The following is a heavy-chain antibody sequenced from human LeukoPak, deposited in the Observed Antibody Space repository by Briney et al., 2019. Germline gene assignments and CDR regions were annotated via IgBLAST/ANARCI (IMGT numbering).Heavy chain of an antibody. CDR1: GLTVSSSY. V-gene: IGHV4-34*01. CDR2: INHSGST. Sequence: PGGSLRLSCAASGLTVSSSYMSWVRQAPGKGLEWIGEINHSGSTNYNPSLKSRVTISVDTSKNQFSLKLSSVTAADTAVYYCARGLRYPRSTSLGSGMDVWGQGTTVTVSS. CDR3: ARGLRYPRSTSLGSGMDV. J-gene: IGHJ6*02. D-gene: IGHD2-2*01.